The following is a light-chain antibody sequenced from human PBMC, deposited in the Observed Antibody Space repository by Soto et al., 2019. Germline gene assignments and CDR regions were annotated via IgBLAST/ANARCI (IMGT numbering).Light chain of an antibody. J-gene: IGKJ1*01. V-gene: IGKV1-5*01. CDR2: DAS. Sequence: DIQMTQSPSTLSASVGDRVTITCRASQSIGGYLAWYQQKPGKAPNLLIYDASSLEGGVLSRFSGSGSGTEFTLTINSLQPDDFATYYCQQYHGYSPWTFGQGTKVEIK. CDR3: QQYHGYSPWT. CDR1: QSIGGY.